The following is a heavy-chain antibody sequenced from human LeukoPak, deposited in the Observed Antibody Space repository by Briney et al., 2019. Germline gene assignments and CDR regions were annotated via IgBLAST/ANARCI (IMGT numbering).Heavy chain of an antibody. CDR1: GGTFSSYA. V-gene: IGHV1-69*13. CDR3: ARDGDCGGDCYDY. CDR2: IIPIFGTA. D-gene: IGHD2-21*01. Sequence: ASVKVSCKASGGTFSSYAISWVRQAPGQGLEWMGGIIPIFGTANYAQKFQGRVTITADESTSTAYMERSSLRSEDTAVYYCARDGDCGGDCYDYWGQGTLVTVSS. J-gene: IGHJ4*02.